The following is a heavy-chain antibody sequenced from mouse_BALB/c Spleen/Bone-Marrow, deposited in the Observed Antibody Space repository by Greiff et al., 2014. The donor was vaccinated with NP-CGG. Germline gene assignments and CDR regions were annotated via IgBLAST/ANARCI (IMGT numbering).Heavy chain of an antibody. Sequence: VQLQQPGSELVKPGASVKLSCAASGFNIKDPYMHWVKQRPEQGLEWIGRIDPANGDTKYDPKFQGKATITADTSSNTAYLQLSSLTSEDTAVYYCTRPSFYYGSSYWYFDVWGAGTTVTVSP. CDR3: TRPSFYYGSSYWYFDV. CDR1: GFNIKDPY. CDR2: IDPANGDT. D-gene: IGHD1-1*01. J-gene: IGHJ1*01. V-gene: IGHV14-3*02.